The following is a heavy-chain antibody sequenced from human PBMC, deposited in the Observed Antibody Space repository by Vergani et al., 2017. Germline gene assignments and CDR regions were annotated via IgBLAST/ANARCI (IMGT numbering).Heavy chain of an antibody. Sequence: VQLQQWGAGLLKPSETLSLTCAVYGGSFSGYYWSWIRQPPGKGLEWVSAISGSGGSTYYADSVKGRFTISRDNSKNTLYLQMNSLRAEDTAVYYCAKEPEYYYDSSGYYYDWGQGTLVTVSS. V-gene: IGHV3-23*01. CDR1: GGSFSGYY. CDR2: ISGSGGST. J-gene: IGHJ4*02. D-gene: IGHD3-22*01. CDR3: AKEPEYYYDSSGYYYD.